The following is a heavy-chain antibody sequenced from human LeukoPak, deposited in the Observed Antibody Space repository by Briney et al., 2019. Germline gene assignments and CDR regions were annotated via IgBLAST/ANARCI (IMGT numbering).Heavy chain of an antibody. D-gene: IGHD3-9*01. J-gene: IGHJ4*02. V-gene: IGHV1-2*02. Sequence: GASVKVSCKASGYTFTGYYMHWVRQAPGQGLEWMGWINPNSGGTNYAQKFQGRVTMTRDTSISTAYMELSRLRSDDTAVYYCARDDYYDILTGYYPLIFWGQGTLVTVSS. CDR2: INPNSGGT. CDR1: GYTFTGYY. CDR3: ARDDYYDILTGYYPLIF.